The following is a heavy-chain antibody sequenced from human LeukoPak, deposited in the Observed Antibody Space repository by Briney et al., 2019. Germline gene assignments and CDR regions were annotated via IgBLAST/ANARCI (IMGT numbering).Heavy chain of an antibody. Sequence: GGSLRLSCAASGFTFSTHSMNWVRQAPGKGLEWVSSITSSSDYKYYAESAKGRFTISRDNAQNSLYLQMSSLRAEDTAVYYCGTWTTVAKYFDYWGQGTLVTVSS. J-gene: IGHJ4*02. CDR2: ITSSSDYK. V-gene: IGHV3-21*01. CDR3: GTWTTVAKYFDY. CDR1: GFTFSTHS. D-gene: IGHD4-17*01.